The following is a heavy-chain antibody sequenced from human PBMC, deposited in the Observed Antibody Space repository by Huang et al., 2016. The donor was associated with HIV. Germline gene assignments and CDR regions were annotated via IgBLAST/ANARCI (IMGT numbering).Heavy chain of an antibody. D-gene: IGHD6-6*01. Sequence: QVQLVQSGAEVKNPGASVRVSCKASGYTFTDSNIHWVRQAPGQGLEWTGWINPKRCGTIYAHRCQGRITMTRDTTISTGHMDLRRIQSDDTAVYFCARDWSFGSSTSPADWGQGTLVTVSS. V-gene: IGHV1-2*07. J-gene: IGHJ4*02. CDR2: INPKRCGT. CDR3: ARDWSFGSSTSPAD. CDR1: GYTFTDSN.